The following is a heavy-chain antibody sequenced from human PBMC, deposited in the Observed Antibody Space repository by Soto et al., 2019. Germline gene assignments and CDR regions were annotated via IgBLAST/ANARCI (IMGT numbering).Heavy chain of an antibody. CDR3: XXXXXXXXXFDY. CDR1: GFTFSSYA. V-gene: IGHV3-23*01. J-gene: IGHJ4*02. Sequence: EVQLLESGGGLVQPGGSLRLSCAASGFTFSSYAMSWVRQAPGKGLEWVSAISGSGGSTYYADSVKGRFTISRDNXXXXXXXXXXXXXXXXXXXXXXXXXXXXXXXFDYWGQGTLVTVSS. CDR2: ISGSGGST.